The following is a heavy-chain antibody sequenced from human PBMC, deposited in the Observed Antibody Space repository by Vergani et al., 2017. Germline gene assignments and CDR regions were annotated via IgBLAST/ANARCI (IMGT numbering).Heavy chain of an antibody. V-gene: IGHV5-51*01. D-gene: IGHD1-26*01. J-gene: IGHJ4*02. CDR3: ARRGGGSYLGGTPVVY. CDR2: IYPGDSDT. CDR1: GYSFTSYW. Sequence: EVPLVQSGAAVKKPGESLKISCTCSGYSFTSYWIGWVRQMPGKGLEWMGIIYPGDSDTRYSPSFQGQVTISADKSISTAYLQWSSLKASDTAMYYCARRGGGSYLGGTPVVYWGQGTLVTVSS.